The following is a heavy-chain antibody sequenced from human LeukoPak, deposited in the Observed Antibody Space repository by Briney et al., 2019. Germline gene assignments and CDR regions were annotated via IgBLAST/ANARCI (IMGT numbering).Heavy chain of an antibody. Sequence: SETLSLTCTVSGGSISSGSYYWSWIRQPAGKGLEWIGRIYTSGSTNYNPSLKSRVTISVDTSKNQFSLKLSSVTAADTAVYYCARMGSIVALDYWGQGTLVTVSS. D-gene: IGHD3-10*01. CDR3: ARMGSIVALDY. J-gene: IGHJ4*02. CDR2: IYTSGST. V-gene: IGHV4-61*02. CDR1: GGSISSGSYY.